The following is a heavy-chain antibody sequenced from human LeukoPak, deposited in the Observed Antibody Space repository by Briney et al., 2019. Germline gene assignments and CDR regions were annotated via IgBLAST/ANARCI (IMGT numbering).Heavy chain of an antibody. Sequence: PLETLSLTCTVSGGSISSGDYYWSWIRQPPGKGLEWIGYIYYSGSTYYNPSLKSRVTISVDTSKNQFSLKLSSVTAADTAVYYCARVNYGGNEEGGVRWYFDLWGRGTLVTVSS. J-gene: IGHJ2*01. CDR1: GGSISSGDYY. V-gene: IGHV4-30-4*08. CDR2: IYYSGST. D-gene: IGHD4-23*01. CDR3: ARVNYGGNEEGGVRWYFDL.